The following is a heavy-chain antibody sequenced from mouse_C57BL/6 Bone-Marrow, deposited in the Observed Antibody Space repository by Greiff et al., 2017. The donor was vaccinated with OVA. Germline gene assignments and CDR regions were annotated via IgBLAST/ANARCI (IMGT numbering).Heavy chain of an antibody. CDR3: TLLLRYPFDY. V-gene: IGHV14-4*01. Sequence: VQLKQSGAELVRPGASVKLSCTASGFNIKDDYMHWVKQRPEQGLEWIGWLDPENGDTEYASKFQGKAPITADTSSNTAYLQLSSLTSEDTAVYYCTLLLRYPFDYWGQGTTLTVPS. CDR1: GFNIKDDY. D-gene: IGHD1-1*01. CDR2: LDPENGDT. J-gene: IGHJ2*01.